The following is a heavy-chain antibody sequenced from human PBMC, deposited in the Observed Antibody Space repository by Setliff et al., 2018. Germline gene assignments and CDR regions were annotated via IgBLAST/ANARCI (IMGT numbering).Heavy chain of an antibody. J-gene: IGHJ4*02. CDR3: ARAIAAAGNDLDY. CDR2: IYPGDSDT. V-gene: IGHV5-51*01. CDR1: GYSFTSYW. D-gene: IGHD6-13*01. Sequence: GESLTISCKGSGYSFTSYWIGWVRQMPGKGLEWMGIIYPGDSDTRYSPSFQGQVTISADKSISTAYLQWSSLKASDTAMHYCARAIAAAGNDLDYWGQGTQVTVSS.